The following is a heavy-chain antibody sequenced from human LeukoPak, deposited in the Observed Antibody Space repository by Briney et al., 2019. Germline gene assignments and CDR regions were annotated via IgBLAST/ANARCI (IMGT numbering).Heavy chain of an antibody. J-gene: IGHJ5*02. CDR1: GGSISSSSYY. Sequence: NPSETLSLTCTVSGGSISSSSYYWGWIRQPPGKGLEWIGSIYYSRSTYYNPSLKSRVTISVDTSKNQFSLKLSSVTAADTAVYYCARDGYMVRGVPKPNWFDPWGQGTLVTVSS. D-gene: IGHD3-10*01. V-gene: IGHV4-39*07. CDR3: ARDGYMVRGVPKPNWFDP. CDR2: IYYSRST.